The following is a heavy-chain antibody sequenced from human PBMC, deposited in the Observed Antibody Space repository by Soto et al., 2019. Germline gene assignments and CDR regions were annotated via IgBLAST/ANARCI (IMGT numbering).Heavy chain of an antibody. CDR2: IYSGGST. CDR3: ARDRYCSGGSCNDAFDI. D-gene: IGHD2-15*01. V-gene: IGHV3-66*01. J-gene: IGHJ3*02. CDR1: GFTVRSNY. Sequence: EVQLVESGGGLVQPGGSLRLSCAASGFTVRSNYMSWVRQAPGKGLEWVSVIYSGGSTYYADSVKGRFTVSRDNFKNTVYLKMNSLRVEDTAVYYCARDRYCSGGSCNDAFDIWGQGTMVTVSS.